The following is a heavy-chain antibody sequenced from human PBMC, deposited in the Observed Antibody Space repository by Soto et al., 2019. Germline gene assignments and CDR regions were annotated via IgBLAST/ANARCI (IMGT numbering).Heavy chain of an antibody. D-gene: IGHD6-19*01. CDR1: GFTFSSYA. J-gene: IGHJ4*02. CDR2: ISSNGGST. CDR3: VKDLSCGSSGWAVLYY. V-gene: IGHV3-64D*08. Sequence: GGSLRLSCSASGFTFSSYAMHWVRQAPGKGLEYVSAISSNGGSTYYADSVKGRFTISRDNSKNTLYLQMSSLRAEDTAVYYCVKDLSCGSSGWAVLYYWGQGTLVTVSS.